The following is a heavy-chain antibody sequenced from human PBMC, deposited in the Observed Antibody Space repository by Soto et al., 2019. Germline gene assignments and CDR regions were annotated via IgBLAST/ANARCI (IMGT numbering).Heavy chain of an antibody. V-gene: IGHV4-59*01. D-gene: IGHD2-21*01. CDR3: ARVEKNSDYYYYYMDV. CDR2: IDYSGRT. CDR1: GGSISSYS. J-gene: IGHJ6*03. Sequence: SETLSLTCTVSGGSISSYSWTWIRQPPGEGLEWIGYIDYSGRTNYSPSLQSRVTISVDTSKNQFSLRLSPVTAADTAMYYCARVEKNSDYYYYYMDVWGKGTTVTVSS.